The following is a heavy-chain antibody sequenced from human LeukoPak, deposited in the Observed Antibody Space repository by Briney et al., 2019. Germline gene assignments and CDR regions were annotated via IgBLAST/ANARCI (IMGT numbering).Heavy chain of an antibody. CDR2: ISAYNGTT. CDR1: GYTFTSYG. CDR3: ARGGSGITYYYYYMDV. Sequence: ASVKVSCKASGYTFTSYGISWVRHAPGQGLEWMGWISAYNGTTNYAQKLQGRVTMNTDTSTSTAYMELRSLRSDATAVYYCARGGSGITYYYYYMDVWGKGTTVTVSS. D-gene: IGHD3-10*01. V-gene: IGHV1-18*01. J-gene: IGHJ6*03.